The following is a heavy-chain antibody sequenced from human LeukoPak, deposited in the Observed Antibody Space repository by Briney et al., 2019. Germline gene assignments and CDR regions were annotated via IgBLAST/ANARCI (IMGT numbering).Heavy chain of an antibody. Sequence: SETLSLTCIVSGSCITSLHSWGWIRQPPGKGLEWVGSMYHSGKPYYNPSLKSRVTISADTSKNQFSLKLTSVTAADTAIYYCARAYEDYMDVWGKGTTVTVSS. CDR2: MYHSGKP. J-gene: IGHJ6*03. CDR3: ARAYEDYMDV. CDR1: GSCITSLHS. V-gene: IGHV4-38-2*02. D-gene: IGHD5-12*01.